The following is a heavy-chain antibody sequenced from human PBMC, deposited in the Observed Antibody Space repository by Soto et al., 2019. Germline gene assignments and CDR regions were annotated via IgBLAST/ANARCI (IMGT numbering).Heavy chain of an antibody. J-gene: IGHJ4*02. D-gene: IGHD3-10*01. CDR3: AKDLWFGELSPEDY. CDR2: ISGDGGST. V-gene: IGHV3-23*01. Sequence: EVQLLESGGGLVQPGGSLRLSCAASGFTFSSYAKSWVRQAPGQGLEWVSTISGDGGSTYYADSVKGRFTIARDDSKNTVYLQMNSLRAEDTAVYYCAKDLWFGELSPEDYWGQGTLVTVSS. CDR1: GFTFSSYA.